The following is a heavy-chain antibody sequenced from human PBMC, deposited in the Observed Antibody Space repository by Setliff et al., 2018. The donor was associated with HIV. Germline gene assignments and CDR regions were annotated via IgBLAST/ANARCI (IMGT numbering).Heavy chain of an antibody. CDR3: ARHVDGGLWNAYYYYGLDV. CDR1: GGSISSGGFY. V-gene: IGHV4-31*03. D-gene: IGHD3-3*01. J-gene: IGHJ6*02. Sequence: PSETLSLTCTVTGGSISSGGFYWTWIRQHPGKGLGWIGYIYNTGSTYYNPSLKSRVTILIDTSTNQFSLKLSSVTASDTAVYYCARHVDGGLWNAYYYYGLDVWGQGTTVTVSS. CDR2: IYNTGST.